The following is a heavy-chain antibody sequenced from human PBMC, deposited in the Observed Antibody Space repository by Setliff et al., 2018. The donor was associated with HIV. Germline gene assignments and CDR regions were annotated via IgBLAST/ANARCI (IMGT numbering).Heavy chain of an antibody. CDR2: VSSRGDT. CDR1: GGSFSGYY. D-gene: IGHD4-17*01. J-gene: IGHJ4*02. Sequence: SETLSLTCAVYGGSFSGYYWSWIRQPPGKGLEWIGRVSSRGDTNYNPSLKSRVTMSVDTSKNQYSLKLTSVTASDTAVYYGARAAAGNTGPFDLWGQGSPVTVSS. CDR3: ARAAAGNTGPFDL. V-gene: IGHV4-34*01.